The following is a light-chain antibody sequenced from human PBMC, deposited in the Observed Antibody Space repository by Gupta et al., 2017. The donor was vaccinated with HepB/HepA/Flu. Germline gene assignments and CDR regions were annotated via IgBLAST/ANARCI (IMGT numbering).Light chain of an antibody. V-gene: IGKV3-20*01. J-gene: IGKJ2*01. CDR1: QSVSSDH. CDR3: QQDCSSFT. CDR2: GAC. Sequence: EIVLTQSPGSLSLSPGERVTLSCKASQSVSSDHLAWKQQKTGQAPRLLIYGACNRATGITDSFRGSGEGTDFTLTISRRENEACAVYYGQQDCSSFTFGQGTKLEIK.